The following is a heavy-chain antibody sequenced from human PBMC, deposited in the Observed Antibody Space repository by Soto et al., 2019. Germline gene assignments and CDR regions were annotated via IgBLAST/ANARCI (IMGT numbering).Heavy chain of an antibody. D-gene: IGHD6-6*01. CDR1: GFTFTSSA. V-gene: IGHV1-58*02. J-gene: IGHJ3*02. Sequence: SVKVSCKASGFTFTSSAMQWVRQARGQRLEWIGWIVVGSGNTNYAQKFQERVTITRDMSTSTAYMELSSLRSEDTAVYYFAASLAAPPDVDADPRDAFDIWGQGTMVTVSS. CDR2: IVVGSGNT. CDR3: AASLAAPPDVDADPRDAFDI.